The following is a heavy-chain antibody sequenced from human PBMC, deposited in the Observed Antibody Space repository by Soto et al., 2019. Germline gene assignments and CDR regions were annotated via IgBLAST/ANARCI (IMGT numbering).Heavy chain of an antibody. D-gene: IGHD6-13*01. V-gene: IGHV3-33*01. Sequence: GGSLRLSCAASGFTFSSYGMHWVRQAPGKGLEWVAVIWYDGSNKYYADSVKGRFTISRDNSKNTLYLQMNSLRAEDTAVYYCARDRTVYIATSGMDVWGQGTTVTVSS. CDR3: ARDRTVYIATSGMDV. CDR1: GFTFSSYG. CDR2: IWYDGSNK. J-gene: IGHJ6*02.